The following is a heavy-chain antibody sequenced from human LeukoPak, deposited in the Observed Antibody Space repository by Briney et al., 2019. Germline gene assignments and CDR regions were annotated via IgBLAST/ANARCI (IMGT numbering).Heavy chain of an antibody. Sequence: PGGSLRLSCAASGFTFSSYAMSWVRQAPGKGLEWVSAISGSGGSTYYADSVKGRFTISRDNSKNTLYLQMNSLRAEDTAVYYCAKHLYYDSSGYYPFFDYWGQGTLVTVSS. CDR3: AKHLYYDSSGYYPFFDY. D-gene: IGHD3-22*01. V-gene: IGHV3-23*01. CDR2: ISGSGGST. J-gene: IGHJ4*02. CDR1: GFTFSSYA.